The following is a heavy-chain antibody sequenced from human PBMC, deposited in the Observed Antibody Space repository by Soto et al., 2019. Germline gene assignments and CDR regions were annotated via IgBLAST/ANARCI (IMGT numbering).Heavy chain of an antibody. CDR2: INAGNGNT. J-gene: IGHJ3*02. CDR1: GYTFTSYA. D-gene: IGHD3-22*01. CDR3: ARSPPIVVVITGAFDI. Sequence: GASVKVSCKASGYTFTSYAMHWVRQAPGQRLEWMGWINAGNGNTKYSQKFQGRVTITRDTSASTAYMELSSLRSEDTAVYYCARSPPIVVVITGAFDIWGQGTMVTVSS. V-gene: IGHV1-3*01.